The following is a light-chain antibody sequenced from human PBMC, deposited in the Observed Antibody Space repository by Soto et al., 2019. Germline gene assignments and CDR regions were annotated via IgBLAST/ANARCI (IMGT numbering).Light chain of an antibody. CDR2: AAS. Sequence: DIQMTQSPSSVSASVGDRVTITCLASQGITNWLAWYQQKPGKAPKLLIYAASGLPSGVPSRFSGSGSGTDFTLTISSLRPEDFATYYCQQANSFPLTFGGGTKVDI. J-gene: IGKJ4*01. CDR3: QQANSFPLT. CDR1: QGITNW. V-gene: IGKV1-12*01.